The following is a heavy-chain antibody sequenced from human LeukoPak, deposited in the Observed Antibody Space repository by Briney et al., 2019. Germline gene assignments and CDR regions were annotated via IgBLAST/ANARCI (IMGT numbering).Heavy chain of an antibody. Sequence: PSETLSLTCTVSGGSISSYYWSWIRQPPGKGLEWVGYIYYSGSTNYNPSLKSRVTTSVDTSKNQLSLELSSVTAADTAVYYCARVIGYCSSTSCFGYFDYWGQGTLVTVSS. CDR1: GGSISSYY. J-gene: IGHJ4*02. V-gene: IGHV4-59*08. CDR2: IYYSGST. D-gene: IGHD2-2*01. CDR3: ARVIGYCSSTSCFGYFDY.